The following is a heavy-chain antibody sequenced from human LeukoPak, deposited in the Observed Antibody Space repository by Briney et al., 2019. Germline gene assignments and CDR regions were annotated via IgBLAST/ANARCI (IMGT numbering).Heavy chain of an antibody. V-gene: IGHV1-18*01. J-gene: IGHJ4*02. CDR3: ARVDYYGSGSYRGDTDY. Sequence: GASVKVSCKASGYTFTSYGISWARQAPGQGLEWMGWISAYNGNTNYAQKLQGRVTMTTDTSTSTAYMELRSLRSDDTAVYYCARVDYYGSGSYRGDTDYWGQGTLVTVSS. D-gene: IGHD3-10*01. CDR1: GYTFTSYG. CDR2: ISAYNGNT.